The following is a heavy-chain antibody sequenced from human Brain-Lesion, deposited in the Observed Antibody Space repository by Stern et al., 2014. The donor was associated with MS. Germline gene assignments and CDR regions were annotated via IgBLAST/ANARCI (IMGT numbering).Heavy chain of an antibody. CDR1: GDSLSSSTFY. D-gene: IGHD5-18*01. V-gene: IGHV4-39*01. CDR2: VYYSGNT. Sequence: VQLVESGPGLVKPSDTLSLTCSVSGDSLSSSTFYWGWIRQPPGKGPEWIGSVYYSGNTYYHPSLKSRVTISVDPPKTQFSLGLPSVTAADTAVYYCARHQLGYGYAYLRYWGQGTLVTVSS. J-gene: IGHJ4*02. CDR3: ARHQLGYGYAYLRY.